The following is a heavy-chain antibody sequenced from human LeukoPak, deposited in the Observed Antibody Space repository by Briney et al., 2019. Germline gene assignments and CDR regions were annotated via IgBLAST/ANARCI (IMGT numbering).Heavy chain of an antibody. Sequence: SETLSLTCTVSGGSISSYYWSWIRQPPGKGLQWIGYIYYSGSTNYNPSLKSRVTISVDRSKNQFSLKLRSVTAADTAVYYCARDRLQLQSWGQGTLVTVSS. D-gene: IGHD1-1*01. CDR2: IYYSGST. V-gene: IGHV4-59*01. J-gene: IGHJ5*02. CDR3: ARDRLQLQS. CDR1: GGSISSYY.